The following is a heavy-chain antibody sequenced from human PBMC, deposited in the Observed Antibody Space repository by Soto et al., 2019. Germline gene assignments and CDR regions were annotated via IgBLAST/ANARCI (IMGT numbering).Heavy chain of an antibody. Sequence: SETLSLTCGVYGGSFSGYYWSWIRQPPGKGLEWIGEVNHSGSTNYNPSLKSRVTISVDTSKNQFSLKLSSVTAADTAVYYCARLGSYSFFDYWGQGTLVT. CDR1: GGSFSGYY. CDR3: ARLGSYSFFDY. CDR2: VNHSGST. D-gene: IGHD3-16*01. J-gene: IGHJ4*02. V-gene: IGHV4-34*01.